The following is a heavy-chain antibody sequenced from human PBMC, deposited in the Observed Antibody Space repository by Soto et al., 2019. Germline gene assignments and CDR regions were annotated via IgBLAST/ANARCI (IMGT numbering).Heavy chain of an antibody. V-gene: IGHV3-30-3*01. Sequence: SLRLSCAASGFTFSSYAMHWVRQAPGKGLEWVAVISYDGSNKYYADSVKGRFTISRDNSKNTLYLQMNSLRAEDTAVYYCACAVADSAFDIWGQGTMVTVSS. CDR3: ACAVADSAFDI. J-gene: IGHJ3*02. D-gene: IGHD6-19*01. CDR1: GFTFSSYA. CDR2: ISYDGSNK.